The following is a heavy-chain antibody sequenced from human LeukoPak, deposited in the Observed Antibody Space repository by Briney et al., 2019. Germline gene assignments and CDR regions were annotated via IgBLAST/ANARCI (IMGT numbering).Heavy chain of an antibody. CDR1: GFTFDDYA. CDR2: ISWNSGSI. V-gene: IGHV3-9*01. CDR3: AKDIAPYMYYYDSSGYYYENYFDY. D-gene: IGHD3-22*01. Sequence: GGSLRLSCAASGFTFDDYAMPWVRQAPGKGLEWVSGISWNSGSIGYADSVKGRFTISRDNAKNSLYLQMNSLRAEDTALYYCAKDIAPYMYYYDSSGYYYENYFDYWGQGTLVTVSS. J-gene: IGHJ4*02.